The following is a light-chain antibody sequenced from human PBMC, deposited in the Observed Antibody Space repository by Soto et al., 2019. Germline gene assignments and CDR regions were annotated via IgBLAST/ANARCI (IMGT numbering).Light chain of an antibody. Sequence: AIQMTQSPSSLSASVGDRVTITCRASQDIRNDLGWYQQKPGKAPKLLISAAASLQRGVPPRFSGSGSGTDFTLTISSLQPEDFATYYCLQHYNYPLTFGGGTKVEIK. CDR1: QDIRND. V-gene: IGKV1-6*01. J-gene: IGKJ4*01. CDR2: AAA. CDR3: LQHYNYPLT.